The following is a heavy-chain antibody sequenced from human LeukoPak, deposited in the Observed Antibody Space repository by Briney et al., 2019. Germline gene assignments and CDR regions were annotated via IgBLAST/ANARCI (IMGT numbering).Heavy chain of an antibody. CDR2: IKSKADGGTI. D-gene: IGHD3-22*01. CDR3: TSRNYYDSNGHYPRPDL. Sequence: GGSLRLSCAASGFTFTNAWMNWVRQGPGKGLEWVGRIKSKADGGTIDYAAPVKGRITISRDDSKNTVYLQMNSLQTDDTAVYYCTSRNYYDSNGHYPRPDLWGQGTLVTVSS. CDR1: GFTFTNAW. V-gene: IGHV3-15*07. J-gene: IGHJ4*02.